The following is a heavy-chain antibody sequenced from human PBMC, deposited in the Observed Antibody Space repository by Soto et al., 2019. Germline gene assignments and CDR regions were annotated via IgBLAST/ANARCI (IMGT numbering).Heavy chain of an antibody. D-gene: IGHD2-8*01. CDR2: ISGDGRNT. V-gene: IGHV3-74*01. Sequence: WGSLRLSCAVSGFTFSSYWMHWVRQVPGKGLVWVSRISGDGRNTHYADSVKDRFTISRDNTKNTVYLQMNSLRAEDTAVYFCARRDMNGGYCDSWGQGVLVTVSS. CDR3: ARRDMNGGYCDS. J-gene: IGHJ4*02. CDR1: GFTFSSYW.